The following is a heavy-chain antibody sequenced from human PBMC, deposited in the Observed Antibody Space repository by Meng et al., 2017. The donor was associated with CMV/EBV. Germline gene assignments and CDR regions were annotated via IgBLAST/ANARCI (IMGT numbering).Heavy chain of an antibody. CDR3: ARHQRIYYYDSSGLFPAVDY. D-gene: IGHD3-22*01. CDR2: IYSGGST. Sequence: VSSYYISWFRQAPGKGLAWVSVIYSGGSTYYADSVKGRFTISRDNSKNTLYLQMNSLRAEDTAVYYCARHQRIYYYDSSGLFPAVDYWGQGTLVTVSS. V-gene: IGHV3-53*01. CDR1: VSSYY. J-gene: IGHJ4*02.